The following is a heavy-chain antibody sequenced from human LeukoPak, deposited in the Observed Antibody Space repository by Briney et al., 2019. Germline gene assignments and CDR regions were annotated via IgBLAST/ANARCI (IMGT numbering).Heavy chain of an antibody. D-gene: IGHD5-18*01. CDR2: ISGSGGST. CDR1: GLTFSSYA. V-gene: IGHV3-23*01. CDR3: AKMSGYNYVDYYYYMDV. Sequence: GGSLRLSCAASGLTFSSYAMSWVRQAPGKGLEWVSAISGSGGSTYYADSVKGRFTISRDNSKNTLYLQMNSLRAEDTAVYYCAKMSGYNYVDYYYYMDVWGKGTTVTVSS. J-gene: IGHJ6*03.